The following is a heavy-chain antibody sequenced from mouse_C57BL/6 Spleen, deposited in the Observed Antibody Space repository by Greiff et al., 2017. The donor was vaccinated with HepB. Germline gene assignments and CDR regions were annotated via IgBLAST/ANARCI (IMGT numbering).Heavy chain of an antibody. J-gene: IGHJ3*01. CDR2: IRNKANGYTT. V-gene: IGHV7-3*01. CDR3: ARYIGGSFAY. D-gene: IGHD1-1*02. CDR1: GFTFTAYY. Sequence: EVQVVESGGGLVQPGGSLSLSCAASGFTFTAYYMSWVRQPPGKALEWLGFIRNKANGYTTEYSASVKGRFTISRDNSQSILYLQMNALRAEDSATYYCARYIGGSFAYWGQGTLVTVSA.